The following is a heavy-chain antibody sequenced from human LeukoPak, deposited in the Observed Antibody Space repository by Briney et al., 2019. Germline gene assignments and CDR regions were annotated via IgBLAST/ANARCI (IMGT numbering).Heavy chain of an antibody. CDR2: IGTAGDT. Sequence: GGSLRLSCAASGFTFSSYDMHWVRQATGKGLEWVSAIGTAGDTYYPGSVKGRFTISRENAKNPLYLQMNSLRAGDTAVYYCARGASVPAAFDYWGQGTLVTVSS. V-gene: IGHV3-13*04. J-gene: IGHJ4*02. CDR3: ARGASVPAAFDY. D-gene: IGHD2-2*01. CDR1: GFTFSSYD.